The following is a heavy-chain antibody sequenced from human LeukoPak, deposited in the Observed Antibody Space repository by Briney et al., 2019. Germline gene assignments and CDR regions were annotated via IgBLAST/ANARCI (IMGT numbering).Heavy chain of an antibody. CDR2: ISSSGSTI. Sequence: GGSLRLSCAASGFTFSSYEMNWVRQAPGKGLEWVSYISSSGSTIYYADSVKGRFTISRDNAKNSLYLQMNSLRAEDTALHYCASNGGTGTGGAFDIWGQGTMVTVSS. V-gene: IGHV3-48*03. D-gene: IGHD3-16*01. J-gene: IGHJ3*02. CDR3: ASNGGTGTGGAFDI. CDR1: GFTFSSYE.